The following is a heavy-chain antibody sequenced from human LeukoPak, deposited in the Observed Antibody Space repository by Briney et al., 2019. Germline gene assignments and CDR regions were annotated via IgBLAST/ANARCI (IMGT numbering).Heavy chain of an antibody. V-gene: IGHV1-24*01. CDR3: ARDGSCSSTSCYGLDY. CDR2: FDPEDGET. D-gene: IGHD2-2*03. CDR1: GYTLTELS. Sequence: ASVKVSCKVSGYTLTELSIHWVRQAPGKGLEWMGGFDPEDGETIYAQKFQGRVTTTEDTSTDTAYTELSSLRSEDTAVYYCARDGSCSSTSCYGLDYWGQGTLVTVSS. J-gene: IGHJ4*02.